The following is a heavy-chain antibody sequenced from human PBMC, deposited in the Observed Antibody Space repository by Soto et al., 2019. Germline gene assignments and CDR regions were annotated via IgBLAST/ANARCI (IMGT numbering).Heavy chain of an antibody. CDR3: ARVPITMVRGVKDAFDI. CDR1: GGSFSGYY. V-gene: IGHV4-34*01. Sequence: PSETLSLTCAVYGGSFSGYYWSWIRQPPGKGLEWIGEINHSGSTNYNPSLKSRVTISVDTSKNQSSLKLSSVTAADTAVYYCARVPITMVRGVKDAFDIWGQGTMVTVSS. D-gene: IGHD3-10*01. CDR2: INHSGST. J-gene: IGHJ3*02.